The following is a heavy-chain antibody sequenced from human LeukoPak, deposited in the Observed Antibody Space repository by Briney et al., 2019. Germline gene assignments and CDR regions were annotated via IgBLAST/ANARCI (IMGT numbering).Heavy chain of an antibody. V-gene: IGHV1-46*01. CDR3: AREERAVSGFDY. D-gene: IGHD3-10*01. Sequence: ASVKVSCKASGYTFTSYYMHWVRQAPGQGLEWMGIINPSGGSTSYAQKFQGRVTMTRDMSTSTVHMELSSLRSEDTAVYYCAREERAVSGFDYWGQGTLVTVSS. J-gene: IGHJ4*02. CDR2: INPSGGST. CDR1: GYTFTSYY.